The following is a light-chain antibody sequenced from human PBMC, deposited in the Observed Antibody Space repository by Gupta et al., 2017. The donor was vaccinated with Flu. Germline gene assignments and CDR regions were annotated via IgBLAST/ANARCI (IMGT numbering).Light chain of an antibody. J-gene: IGLJ3*02. Sequence: ITISCTGTSSDVGGYNYVSWYQQHPGKAHNLMIYEVSNRPSGVSNRFSGYKSGNTASLTISGHPDEDEDDYYCSSYTSSSTWVFGGGTKLTVL. CDR3: SSYTSSSTWV. CDR2: EVS. V-gene: IGLV2-14*01. CDR1: SSDVGGYNY.